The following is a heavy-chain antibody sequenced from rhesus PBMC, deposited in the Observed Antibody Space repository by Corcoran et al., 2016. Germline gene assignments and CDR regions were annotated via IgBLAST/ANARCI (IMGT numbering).Heavy chain of an antibody. V-gene: IGHV4-80*01. CDR3: VGRNRW. Sequence: QVQLQESGPGLVKPSETLSLTCAVSGASISSYWWSWIRQAPGKGLEWSGGINGPSGSTYYNPSLNSRVTLSKDTSRNHFSLKMNSVTAADTALYYCVGRNRWWGQGVLVTVSS. J-gene: IGHJ4*01. CDR1: GASISSYW. CDR2: INGPSGST. D-gene: IGHD6-37*01.